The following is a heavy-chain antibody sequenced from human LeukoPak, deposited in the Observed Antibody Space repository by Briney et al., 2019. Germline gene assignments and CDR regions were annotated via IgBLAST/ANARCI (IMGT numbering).Heavy chain of an antibody. CDR3: AAHPSDFWSGYWHLDY. D-gene: IGHD3-3*01. CDR1: GFTFSSYA. CDR2: ISGSGGST. J-gene: IGHJ4*02. Sequence: GGSLRLSCAASGFTFSSYAMSWVRQAPGKGLEWVSAISGSGGSTYYADSVKGRFTISRDNSKNTLYLQMNSLRAEDTAVYYCAAHPSDFWSGYWHLDYWGQGTLVTVSS. V-gene: IGHV3-23*01.